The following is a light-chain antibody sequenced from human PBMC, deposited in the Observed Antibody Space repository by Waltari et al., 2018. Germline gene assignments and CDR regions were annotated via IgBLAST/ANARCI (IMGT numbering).Light chain of an antibody. J-gene: IGKJ1*01. V-gene: IGKV1-5*03. CDR1: QSIKSW. CDR3: QQYDTYPWT. Sequence: DIQMTQSPSTLSTSVGDIVTITCRASQSIKSWLAWYQQKPGKAPKLLIYKASSLESGVPSRFSGSESGTEFTLSISGLQPDDFASYYCQQYDTYPWTFGQGTKVEIK. CDR2: KAS.